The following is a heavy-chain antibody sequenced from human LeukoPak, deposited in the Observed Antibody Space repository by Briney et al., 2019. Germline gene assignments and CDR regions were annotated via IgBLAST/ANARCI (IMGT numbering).Heavy chain of an antibody. D-gene: IGHD1-7*01. CDR3: ARVELAPFYYYMDV. V-gene: IGHV3-48*03. CDR2: ISSSGSTI. CDR1: GFSIRSYE. J-gene: IGHJ6*03. Sequence: GGSLRLSCAASGFSIRSYEMNWARQAPGKGLEWASYISSSGSTIYYADSVKGRFTISRDNAKNSLYLQMNSLRAEDTAVYYCARVELAPFYYYMDVWGKGTTVTVSS.